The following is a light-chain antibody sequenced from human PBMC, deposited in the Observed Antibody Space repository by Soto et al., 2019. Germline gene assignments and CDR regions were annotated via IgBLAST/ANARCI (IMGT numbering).Light chain of an antibody. J-gene: IGLJ1*01. V-gene: IGLV1-40*01. CDR2: GNS. Sequence: QSVLTQPPSVSGAPGQRVTISCTGSSSNIGAGYDVHWYQQLPGTARKLLIYGNSNRPSGVPDRFSGSKSGTSASLAITGRRSEDEADYYFGAWDASLSGYVFGTGTQLTVL. CDR1: SSNIGAGYD. CDR3: GAWDASLSGYV.